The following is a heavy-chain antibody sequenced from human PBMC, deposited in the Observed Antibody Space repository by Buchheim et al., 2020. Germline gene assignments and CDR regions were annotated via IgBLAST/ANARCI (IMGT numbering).Heavy chain of an antibody. J-gene: IGHJ4*02. CDR2: IHYSGRT. CDR1: GASITTYY. CDR3: ARTVDSTGKLDY. D-gene: IGHD6-19*01. Sequence: QVQLQESGPGLVKPSETLSLTCTVSGASITTYYWSWIRHPPGKGLEWIGYIHYSGRTNYNPSLKSRLTISAATSKNQFSLKLSAVTAADTAGYYCARTVDSTGKLDYWGQGTL. V-gene: IGHV4-59*01.